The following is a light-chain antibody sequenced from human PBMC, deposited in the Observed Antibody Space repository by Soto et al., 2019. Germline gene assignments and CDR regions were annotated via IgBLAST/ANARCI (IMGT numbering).Light chain of an antibody. Sequence: QSALTQPASVSGSRGQSVTISCTGTSSDVGAYKYVSWYQKHPGKAPKLMIYGVSNRPSGISNRFSGSKSGNTAFLTISGLQPEDEADYYCSSFTGPTTLDVFGTGTKLTVL. V-gene: IGLV2-14*03. CDR1: SSDVGAYKY. CDR3: SSFTGPTTLDV. CDR2: GVS. J-gene: IGLJ1*01.